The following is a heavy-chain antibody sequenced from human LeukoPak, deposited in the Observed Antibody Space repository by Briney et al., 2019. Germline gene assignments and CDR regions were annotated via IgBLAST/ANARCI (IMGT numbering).Heavy chain of an antibody. D-gene: IGHD4-17*01. CDR2: IYPGDSDT. CDR1: GYSFTSYW. V-gene: IGHV5-51*01. J-gene: IGHJ6*03. Sequence: GESLKISCKGSGYSFTSYWIGWVRQMPGKGLEWMGIIYPGDSDTRYSPSFQGQVTISADKSISTAYLQWSSLKASDTAMYCCATTTTVTPYYYYYMDVWGKGTTVTVSS. CDR3: ATTTTVTPYYYYYMDV.